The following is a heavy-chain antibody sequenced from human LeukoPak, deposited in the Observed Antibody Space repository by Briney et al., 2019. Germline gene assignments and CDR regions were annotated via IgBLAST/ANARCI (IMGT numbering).Heavy chain of an antibody. CDR1: GFTFSSYS. Sequence: PGGSLRLSCAASGFTFSSYSINWVRQAPGKGLEWVSSISSSSSYIYYADSVQGRFTISRDTAKNSLYLQMNSLRAEDTAVYYCARFSRTGYYYMDVWGKGTTVTVSS. CDR3: ARFSRTGYYYMDV. V-gene: IGHV3-21*01. J-gene: IGHJ6*03. CDR2: ISSSSSYI.